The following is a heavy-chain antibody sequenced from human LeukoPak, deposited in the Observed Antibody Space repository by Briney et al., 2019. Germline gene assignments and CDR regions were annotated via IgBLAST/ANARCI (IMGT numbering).Heavy chain of an antibody. Sequence: GGSLRLSCAASGFTFSNNWMHWVRQAPGKGLVWVSRINGDGSITDYADAVKGRFTISRDNAKNTPYLQMNSLRAEDTAVYYCAQVRVTSSRNVFNMWGQGTMVTVSS. J-gene: IGHJ3*02. CDR2: INGDGSIT. CDR3: AQVRVTSSRNVFNM. CDR1: GFTFSNNW. V-gene: IGHV3-74*01. D-gene: IGHD6-13*01.